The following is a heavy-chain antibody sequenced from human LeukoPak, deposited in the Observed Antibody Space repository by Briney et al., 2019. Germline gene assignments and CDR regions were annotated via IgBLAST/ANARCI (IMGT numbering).Heavy chain of an antibody. CDR2: ISGSGGST. D-gene: IGHD3-16*02. V-gene: IGHV3-23*01. CDR1: GFTFSSYA. CDR3: ANPFPFITPAFDI. Sequence: PGGSLRLSCAASGFTFSSYAMSWVRQAPGKGLEWVSAISGSGGSTYYAGSVKGRFTISRDNSKNTLYMQMNSLRAEDTAVYYCANPFPFITPAFDIWGQGTMVTVSS. J-gene: IGHJ3*02.